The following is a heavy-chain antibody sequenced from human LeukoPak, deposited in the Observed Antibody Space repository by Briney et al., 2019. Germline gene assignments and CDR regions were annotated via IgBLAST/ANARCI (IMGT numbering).Heavy chain of an antibody. CDR3: AKDLVDTSGYYYVGYFQH. Sequence: GGSLRLSCAASGFTFSSYAMSWVRQAPGKGLEWVSGISAGGDSTYYADTVKGRFTTSRDNSKNTLYLQMNSLRAEDTAVYYCAKDLVDTSGYYYVGYFQHWGQGTLVTVSS. CDR2: ISAGGDST. V-gene: IGHV3-23*01. J-gene: IGHJ1*01. D-gene: IGHD3-22*01. CDR1: GFTFSSYA.